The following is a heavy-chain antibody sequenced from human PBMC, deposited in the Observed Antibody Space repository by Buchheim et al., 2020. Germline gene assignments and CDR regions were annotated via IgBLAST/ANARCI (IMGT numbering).Heavy chain of an antibody. CDR3: ARGLGRVVPAATRRCWFDP. V-gene: IGHV4-34*01. CDR2: INHSGST. D-gene: IGHD2-2*01. J-gene: IGHJ5*02. Sequence: QVQLQQWGAGLLKPSETLSLTCAVYGGSFSGYYWSWIRQPPGKGLEWIGEINHSGSTNYNPSLKSRVTISVDTSKNQFSLKLSSVTAADTAVYYCARGLGRVVPAATRRCWFDPWGQGTL. CDR1: GGSFSGYY.